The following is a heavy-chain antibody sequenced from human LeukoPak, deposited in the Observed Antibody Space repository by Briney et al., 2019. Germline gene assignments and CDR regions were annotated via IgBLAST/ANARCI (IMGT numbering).Heavy chain of an antibody. V-gene: IGHV1-69*04. CDR2: IIPILGIA. J-gene: IGHJ3*02. Sequence: SVKVSCKASGGTFSSYATSWVRQAPGQGLEWMGRIIPILGIANYAQKFQGRVTITADKSTSTAYMELSSLRSEDTAVYYCAGGYSSSYGAFDIWGQGTMVTVSS. CDR1: GGTFSSYA. D-gene: IGHD6-13*01. CDR3: AGGYSSSYGAFDI.